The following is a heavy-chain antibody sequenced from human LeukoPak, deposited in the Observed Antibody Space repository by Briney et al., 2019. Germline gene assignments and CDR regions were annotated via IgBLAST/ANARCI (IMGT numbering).Heavy chain of an antibody. V-gene: IGHV1-2*02. D-gene: IGHD3-10*01. CDR1: GYTFTGYY. Sequence: ASVKVSCKASGYTFTGYYMHWVRQAPGQGLEWMGWINPNSGGTNYAQKFQGRVTITADESTSTAYMELSSLRSEDTAVYYCASGSGSYYKSVLPPKNYYFDYWGQGTLVTVSS. J-gene: IGHJ4*02. CDR3: ASGSGSYYKSVLPPKNYYFDY. CDR2: INPNSGGT.